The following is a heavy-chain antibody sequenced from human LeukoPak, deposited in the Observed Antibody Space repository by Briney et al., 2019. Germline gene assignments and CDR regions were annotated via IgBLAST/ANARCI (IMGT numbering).Heavy chain of an antibody. J-gene: IGHJ4*02. V-gene: IGHV3-48*01. Sequence: GGSLRLSCAASEFTFSSYIMNWVRQAPGKGLEWVSYISSGSSTVYYADSVKGRFTISRDNAKNSLFLQMSSLRAEDTAVYYCASWGSSGYWGQGTLVTVSS. D-gene: IGHD5-12*01. CDR3: ASWGSSGY. CDR2: ISSGSSTV. CDR1: EFTFSSYI.